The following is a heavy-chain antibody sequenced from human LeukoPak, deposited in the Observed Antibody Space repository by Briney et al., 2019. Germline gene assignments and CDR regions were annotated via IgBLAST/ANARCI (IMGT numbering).Heavy chain of an antibody. D-gene: IGHD3-10*01. CDR3: ARDASGDYYMDV. Sequence: GGSLRLSCAASGFTFSSYVMHWVRQAPGKGLEWVAIISYDGSNEYYADSVKGRFTISRDNSKNTLYLQMNSLRAEDTAVYYCARDASGDYYMDVWGKGTTVTVSS. J-gene: IGHJ6*03. CDR1: GFTFSSYV. CDR2: ISYDGSNE. V-gene: IGHV3-30*04.